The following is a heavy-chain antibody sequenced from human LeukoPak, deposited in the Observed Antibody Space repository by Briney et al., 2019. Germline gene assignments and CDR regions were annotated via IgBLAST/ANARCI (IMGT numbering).Heavy chain of an antibody. D-gene: IGHD3-10*01. Sequence: GASVKVSCKASGYTFTSYYMHWVRQAPGQGLEWMGIINPSGGGTSYAQKFQGRVTMTRDTSTSTVYMELSSLRVEDTAVYYCAKVANYYYGSESYYFFEHWGQGTPVTASS. V-gene: IGHV1-46*01. CDR3: AKVANYYYGSESYYFFEH. CDR2: INPSGGGT. J-gene: IGHJ4*02. CDR1: GYTFTSYY.